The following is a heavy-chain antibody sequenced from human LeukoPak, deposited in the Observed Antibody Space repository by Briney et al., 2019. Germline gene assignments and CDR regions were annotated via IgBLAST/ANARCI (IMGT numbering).Heavy chain of an antibody. CDR1: GFTFSTYV. J-gene: IGHJ4*02. Sequence: PGGSLRLSCAASGFTFSTYVMSWVRQAPGKGLEWVSTITDTVCSTYYADSVKGRFTISRDNSKNTLYLQMNSLRAEDTAVYFCAKGVVNYYDSSGYWVFDYWGQGTLVTVSS. D-gene: IGHD3-22*01. CDR2: ITDTVCST. CDR3: AKGVVNYYDSSGYWVFDY. V-gene: IGHV3-23*01.